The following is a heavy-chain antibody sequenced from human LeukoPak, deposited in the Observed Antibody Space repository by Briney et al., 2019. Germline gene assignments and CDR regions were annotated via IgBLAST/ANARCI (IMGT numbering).Heavy chain of an antibody. CDR3: ARQGITTHLDY. Sequence: KPSETLSLTCTVSGGSISSGGYYWSWIRQPPGKGLEWIGSIYYSGSTYYNPSLKSRVTISVDTSKNQFSLKLSSVTAADTAVYYCARQGITTHLDYWGQGTLVTVSS. V-gene: IGHV4-39*01. CDR1: GGSISSGGYY. CDR2: IYYSGST. J-gene: IGHJ4*02. D-gene: IGHD4-11*01.